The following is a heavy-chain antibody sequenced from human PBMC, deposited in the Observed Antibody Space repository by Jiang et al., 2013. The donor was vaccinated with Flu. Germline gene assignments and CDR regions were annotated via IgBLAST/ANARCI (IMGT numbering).Heavy chain of an antibody. CDR2: INPNSGGT. J-gene: IGHJ3*02. V-gene: IGHV1-2*02. D-gene: IGHD5-24*01. CDR3: ASVIEMATIGDAFDI. Sequence: GQGLEWMGWINPNSGGTNYAQKFQGRVTMTRDTSISTAYMELSRLRSDDTAVYYCASVIEMATIGDAFDIWGQGTMVTVSS.